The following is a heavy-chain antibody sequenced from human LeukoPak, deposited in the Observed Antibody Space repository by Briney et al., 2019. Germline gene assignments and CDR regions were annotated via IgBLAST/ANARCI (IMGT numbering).Heavy chain of an antibody. D-gene: IGHD5-18*01. CDR3: ATPAGDSYGIVFDY. J-gene: IGHJ4*02. V-gene: IGHV1-24*01. CDR1: GYTLTELS. CDR2: VDPEDGET. Sequence: ASVTDSCKVSGYTLTELSMHWVRQAPGKGLEWMGGVDPEDGETIYAQKFQGRVTMTEDTSTDTAYMELSSLRSEDTAVYYCATPAGDSYGIVFDYWGQGTLVTVSS.